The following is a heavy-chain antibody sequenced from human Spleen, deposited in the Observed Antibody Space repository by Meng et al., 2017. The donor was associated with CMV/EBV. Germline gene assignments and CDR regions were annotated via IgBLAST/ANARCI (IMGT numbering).Heavy chain of an antibody. CDR3: ARGLYYDILTGYYIPKQFDP. CDR2: IYYSGST. D-gene: IGHD3-9*01. CDR1: GGSISSYY. J-gene: IGHJ5*02. Sequence: SETLSLTCTVSGGSISSYYWSWIRQPPGKGLEWIGYIYYSGSTNYNPSLKSRVTISVDTSKNQFSLKLSSVTAADTAVYYCARGLYYDILTGYYIPKQFDPWGQGTTVTVSS. V-gene: IGHV4-59*01.